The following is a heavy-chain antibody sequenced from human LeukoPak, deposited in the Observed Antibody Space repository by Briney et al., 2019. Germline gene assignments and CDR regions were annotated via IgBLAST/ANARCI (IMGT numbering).Heavy chain of an antibody. J-gene: IGHJ4*01. V-gene: IGHV3-11*04. CDR1: GFTFSDYY. D-gene: IGHD1-1*01. CDR2: ISGSGTDI. Sequence: GGSLRLSCEASGFTFSDYYMTWMHQAPGKGLEWVSYISGSGTDILYADSVKGRFTMSRDNAKNSLYLQMNSLRAEDTAVYYCTRVAKLERRPWDYWGQGTLVTVSS. CDR3: TRVAKLERRPWDY.